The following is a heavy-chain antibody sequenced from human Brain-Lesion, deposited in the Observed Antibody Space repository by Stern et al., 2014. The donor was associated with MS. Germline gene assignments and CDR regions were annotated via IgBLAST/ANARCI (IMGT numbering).Heavy chain of an antibody. V-gene: IGHV3-74*02. CDR2: VNNDGRRT. D-gene: IGHD3-10*01. J-gene: IGHJ5*01. Sequence: EVQLVESGGGLVQPGGSLRLSCAASGFTFSKYWMPWVRQAPGKGLVWVSRVNNDGRRTSYADSVKGRFTMSRDNAKNTLYLQMNSLRVEDTAIYYCARGERWFDSWGQGTLVTVSS. CDR3: ARGERWFDS. CDR1: GFTFSKYW.